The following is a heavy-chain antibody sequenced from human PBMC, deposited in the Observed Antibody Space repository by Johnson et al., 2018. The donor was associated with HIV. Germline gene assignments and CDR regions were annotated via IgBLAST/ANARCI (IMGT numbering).Heavy chain of an antibody. CDR1: GFTFSSYT. CDR2: ISYDGSNK. V-gene: IGHV3-30*04. CDR3: AREGGNNWNDIAFDI. D-gene: IGHD1-1*01. J-gene: IGHJ3*02. Sequence: VQLVESGGGVVQPGRSLRLSCAASGFTFSSYTMHWVRQAPGKGLEWVAVISYDGSNKYYADSEKGRFTISRDNSKNTLYLQMNSLRAEDTAVYYCAREGGNNWNDIAFDIWGQRTMVTVSS.